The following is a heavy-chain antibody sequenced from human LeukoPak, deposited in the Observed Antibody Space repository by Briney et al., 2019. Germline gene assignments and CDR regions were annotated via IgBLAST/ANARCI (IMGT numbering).Heavy chain of an antibody. V-gene: IGHV1-18*04. CDR2: ISPNTGDT. CDR3: ARAPSGTAFGPGDY. D-gene: IGHD3-3*02. Sequence: ASVKVSCKASGYTFTGYYMHWVRQAPGQGLEWMGWISPNTGDTVSAQKLQDRVTMTTDTSTSTAFMELRSLRFDDTAVYFCARAPSGTAFGPGDYWGQGTLVTVSS. CDR1: GYTFTGYY. J-gene: IGHJ4*02.